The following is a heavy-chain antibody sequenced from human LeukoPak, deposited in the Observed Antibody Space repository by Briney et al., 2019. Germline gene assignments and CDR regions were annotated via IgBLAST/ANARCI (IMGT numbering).Heavy chain of an antibody. CDR1: EFIFSNAW. D-gene: IGHD1-14*01. CDR3: ARDVYRSYDY. Sequence: PGGSLRLSCVASEFIFSNAWMSWVRQAPGKGLEWVSGISGSGGGTYNADSVKGRFTISRDNAKDTLYLQMNSLRAEDTAVYYCARDVYRSYDYWGQGTLVTVSS. V-gene: IGHV3-23*01. CDR2: ISGSGGGT. J-gene: IGHJ4*02.